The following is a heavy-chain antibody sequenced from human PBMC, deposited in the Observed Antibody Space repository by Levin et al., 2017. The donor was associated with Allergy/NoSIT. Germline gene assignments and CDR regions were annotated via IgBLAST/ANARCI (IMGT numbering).Heavy chain of an antibody. J-gene: IGHJ1*01. CDR1: GFTFSSYA. CDR3: AKDYYASGTYYKEYFQH. Sequence: GGSLRLSCAASGFTFSSYAMSWVRQAPGKGLEWVSAISGSGGSTYYADSVKGRFTISRDNSKNTLYLQMNSLRAEDTAVYYCAKDYYASGTYYKEYFQHWGQGTLVTVSS. D-gene: IGHD3-10*01. V-gene: IGHV3-23*01. CDR2: ISGSGGST.